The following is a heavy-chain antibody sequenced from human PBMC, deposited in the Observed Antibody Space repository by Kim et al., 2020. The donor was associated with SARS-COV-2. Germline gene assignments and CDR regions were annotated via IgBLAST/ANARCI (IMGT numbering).Heavy chain of an antibody. Sequence: GGSLRLSCAASGFTFSSYGMHWVRQAPGKGLEWVAVISYDGSNKYYADSVKGRFTISRDNSKNTLYLQMNSLRAEDTAVYYCACYGSGSFDPLDYWGQGTLFTVSS. D-gene: IGHD3-10*01. CDR3: ACYGSGSFDPLDY. J-gene: IGHJ4*02. CDR2: ISYDGSNK. CDR1: GFTFSSYG. V-gene: IGHV3-30*03.